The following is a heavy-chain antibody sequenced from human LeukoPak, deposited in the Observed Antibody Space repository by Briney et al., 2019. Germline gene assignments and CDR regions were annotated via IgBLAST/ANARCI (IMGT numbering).Heavy chain of an antibody. CDR3: ARDDTSHWLYYFDY. J-gene: IGHJ4*02. CDR2: MNPNSGNT. D-gene: IGHD2-2*01. CDR1: GYTFTSYD. Sequence: ASVKVSCKASGYTFTSYDINWVRQATGQGLEWMGWMNPNSGNTGYAQKFQGRVTMTRNTSISTAYIELSSLRSEDTAVYYCARDDTSHWLYYFDYWGQGTLVTVSS. V-gene: IGHV1-8*01.